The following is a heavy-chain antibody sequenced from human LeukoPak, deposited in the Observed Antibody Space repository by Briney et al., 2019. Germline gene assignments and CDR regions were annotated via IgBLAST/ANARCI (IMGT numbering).Heavy chain of an antibody. CDR1: GFTFSSYA. V-gene: IGHV3-7*01. Sequence: PGGSLRLSCAASGFTFSSYAMSWVRQAPGRGLEWVANKKQDGSEKYYVDSVKGRFTISRDNAKNSLYLQMNSLRAEDTAVYYCARVMNGDYARWYYYYMDVWGKGTTVTVSS. CDR3: ARVMNGDYARWYYYYMDV. CDR2: KKQDGSEK. J-gene: IGHJ6*03. D-gene: IGHD4-17*01.